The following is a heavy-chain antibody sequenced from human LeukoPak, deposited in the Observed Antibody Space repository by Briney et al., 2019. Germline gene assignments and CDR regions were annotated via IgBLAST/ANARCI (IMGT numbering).Heavy chain of an antibody. V-gene: IGHV3-74*01. Sequence: GGSLRLSCAASGFTFDDYAMHWVRQAPGKGPVWVSRINDDGSDTTYADSVKGRFTIPRDDAKNMLFLQMNSLRAEDTAVYYCVRGGPSTWSWGQGTLVTVSS. D-gene: IGHD2-15*01. CDR2: INDDGSDT. J-gene: IGHJ5*02. CDR3: VRGGPSTWS. CDR1: GFTFDDYA.